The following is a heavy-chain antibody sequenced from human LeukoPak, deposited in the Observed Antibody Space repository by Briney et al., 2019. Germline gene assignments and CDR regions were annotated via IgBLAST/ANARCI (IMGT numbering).Heavy chain of an antibody. CDR2: INLNSGGT. J-gene: IGHJ4*02. V-gene: IGHV1-2*02. D-gene: IGHD3-16*01. CDR1: GYTFTGYY. Sequence: GASVKVSCKASGYTFTGYYMHWVRQAPGQGLEWMGWINLNSGGTNYAQKFQGRVTMTRDTSISTAYMELSRLRSDDTAVYYCAREHYGMAAGYWGQGTLVTVSS. CDR3: AREHYGMAAGY.